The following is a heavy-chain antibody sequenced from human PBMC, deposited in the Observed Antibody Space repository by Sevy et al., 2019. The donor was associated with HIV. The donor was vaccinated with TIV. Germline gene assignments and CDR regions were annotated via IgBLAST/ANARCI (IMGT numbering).Heavy chain of an antibody. Sequence: SETLSLTCAVHDGSFSGYYWNWIRQLPGKGLEWIGEINESGITDYNPSLKSRVTISVDTSKKPFSLKLNSVTAVDSAVYFCARSPPVVVVPGAPSWFDPWGQGTLVTVSS. V-gene: IGHV4-34*01. D-gene: IGHD2-2*01. J-gene: IGHJ5*02. CDR1: DGSFSGYY. CDR2: INESGIT. CDR3: ARSPPVVVVPGAPSWFDP.